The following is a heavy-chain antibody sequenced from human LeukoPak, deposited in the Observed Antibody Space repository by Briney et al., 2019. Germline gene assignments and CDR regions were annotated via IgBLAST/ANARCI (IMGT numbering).Heavy chain of an antibody. CDR1: GFTFSSYE. Sequence: GGSLRLSCAASGFTFSSYEMNWVRQAPGKGLVWVSYISSSGSTIYYADSVKGRFTISRDNAKNSLYLQMNSLGAEDTAVYYCPRGGSGWYEFDYWGQGTLVTVSS. J-gene: IGHJ4*02. D-gene: IGHD6-19*01. V-gene: IGHV3-48*03. CDR3: PRGGSGWYEFDY. CDR2: ISSSGSTI.